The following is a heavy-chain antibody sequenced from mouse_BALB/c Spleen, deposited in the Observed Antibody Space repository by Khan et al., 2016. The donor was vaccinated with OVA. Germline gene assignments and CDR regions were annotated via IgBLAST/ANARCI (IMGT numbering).Heavy chain of an antibody. J-gene: IGHJ4*01. CDR3: ARQPYYHYNIMDY. V-gene: IGHV2-6-1*01. CDR2: IWSDGST. D-gene: IGHD2-10*01. Sequence: QVQLQQSGPGLVAPSQSLSITCTISGFSLTNYGVHWVRQHPGKGLEWLVVIWSDGSTTYNSALKSRLTISKDNSKRQVFLKMNSLQTDDTGMYFCARQPYYHYNIMDYWGQGTSVTVSS. CDR1: GFSLTNYG.